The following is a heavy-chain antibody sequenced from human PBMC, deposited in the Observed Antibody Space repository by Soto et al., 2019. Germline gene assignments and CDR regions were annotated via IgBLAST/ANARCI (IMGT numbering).Heavy chain of an antibody. CDR2: LSYDGSKE. V-gene: IGHV3-30-3*01. CDR3: ARLHITMIASDAFDI. Sequence: QAPGKGLEWVAALSYDGSKEFYADSVKGRFTISRDSSKNTLFLQMDSLRTDDTAIYYCARLHITMIASDAFDIWGQGTMVTVFS. J-gene: IGHJ3*02. D-gene: IGHD3-22*01.